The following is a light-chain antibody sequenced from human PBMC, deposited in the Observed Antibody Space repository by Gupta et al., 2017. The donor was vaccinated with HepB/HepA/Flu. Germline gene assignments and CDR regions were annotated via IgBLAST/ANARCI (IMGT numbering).Light chain of an antibody. CDR1: SSDVGGYSY. CDR2: DFR. Sequence: QSALTQPASVSGSPGQSITISCTGTSSDVGGYSYVSWYQQHPGKAPKLIIYDFRYRPSGVSNRFSGSKSGNAASLTISGLQAEDEADYYYSSYTSSNSPVFGTGTKVTVL. V-gene: IGLV2-14*01. CDR3: SSYTSSNSPV. J-gene: IGLJ1*01.